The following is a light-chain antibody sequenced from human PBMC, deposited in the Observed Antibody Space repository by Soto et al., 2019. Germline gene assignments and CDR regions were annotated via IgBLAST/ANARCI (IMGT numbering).Light chain of an antibody. CDR3: LQYHNLWA. V-gene: IGKV3-15*01. CDR2: RAS. Sequence: IVMTQSPATLSVCPGERATLSCRASQNIYSNIAWYQQRPGQAPRLLIYRASTRATGVPARFSGSGSGTEFTLTISSLQSEDFTVYSCLQYHNLWALGQGTKVDIK. CDR1: QNIYSN. J-gene: IGKJ1*01.